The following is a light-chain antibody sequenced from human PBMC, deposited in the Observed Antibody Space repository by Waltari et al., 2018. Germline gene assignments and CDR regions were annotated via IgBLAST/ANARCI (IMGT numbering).Light chain of an antibody. J-gene: IGKJ1*01. CDR3: QQYNNWPRGT. CDR1: QSVSSN. V-gene: IGKV3-15*01. CDR2: GAS. Sequence: EIVMTQSPATLPVSPGERATLSCRASQSVSSNLAWYQQKPGQAPRLLIYGASTRATGIPARFSGSGSGTDFTLTISSLQSEDFAVYYCQQYNNWPRGTFGQGTKVEIK.